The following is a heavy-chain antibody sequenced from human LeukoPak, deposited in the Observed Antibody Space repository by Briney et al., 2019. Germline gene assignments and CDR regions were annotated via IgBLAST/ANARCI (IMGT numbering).Heavy chain of an antibody. Sequence: GGSLRLSCAASGFIFRNYAMSWVRQAPGKGIEWVSAISGSGITTYYTDSVKGCFTISRDNSQNTLFLQMNSLRAEDTAVYYCAKEGDALATVYIVDYWGQGSLVTTSS. CDR3: AKEGDALATVYIVDY. V-gene: IGHV3-23*01. CDR1: GFIFRNYA. J-gene: IGHJ4*02. D-gene: IGHD6-13*01. CDR2: ISGSGITT.